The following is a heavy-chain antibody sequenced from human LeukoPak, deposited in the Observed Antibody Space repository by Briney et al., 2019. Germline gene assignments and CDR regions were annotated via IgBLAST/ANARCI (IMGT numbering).Heavy chain of an antibody. V-gene: IGHV3-23*01. J-gene: IGHJ4*02. Sequence: GGSLRLSCAASGFTFSSYAMGWVRQAPGKGLEWVSVISGSGGRTYYADPVKGRFTISRDNSKNTLYVQMNSLRAEDTAVYYCAKDLLAATIDYYFDYWGQGTLVTVSS. CDR2: ISGSGGRT. CDR3: AKDLLAATIDYYFDY. D-gene: IGHD5-12*01. CDR1: GFTFSSYA.